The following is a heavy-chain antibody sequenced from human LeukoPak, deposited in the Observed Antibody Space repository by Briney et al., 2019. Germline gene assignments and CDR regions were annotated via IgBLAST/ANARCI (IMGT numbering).Heavy chain of an antibody. CDR2: KSFDGNYK. J-gene: IGHJ4*02. V-gene: IGHV3-30-3*02. D-gene: IGHD5-24*01. Sequence: PGGSLRLSCATSGFIFDTYAMHWVRQAPGKGLEWVAFKSFDGNYKYYADSVKGRFAISRDNSKNTLYLQMNSLRFEDTAVYYCAYEEGDGFTDAWGRGTLVTVSS. CDR3: AYEEGDGFTDA. CDR1: GFIFDTYA.